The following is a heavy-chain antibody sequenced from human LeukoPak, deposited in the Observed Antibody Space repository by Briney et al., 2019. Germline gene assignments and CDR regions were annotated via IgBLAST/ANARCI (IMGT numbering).Heavy chain of an antibody. Sequence: GASVKVSCTASGYTFTIYGLSWVRQAPGQGLEWMGWISPYTHNINYAQNLQGRVTMTTDISTSTAYLEVRSLRSDDTAVYYCARDTQSYGYYVGVIGRWGQGTLVTVSS. V-gene: IGHV1-18*01. J-gene: IGHJ4*02. D-gene: IGHD4-17*01. CDR3: ARDTQSYGYYVGVIGR. CDR2: ISPYTHNI. CDR1: GYTFTIYG.